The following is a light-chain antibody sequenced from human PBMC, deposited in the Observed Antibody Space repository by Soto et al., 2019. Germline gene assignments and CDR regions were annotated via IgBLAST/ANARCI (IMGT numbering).Light chain of an antibody. CDR2: GAS. V-gene: IGKV3-15*01. Sequence: EIVMTQSPATLSVSPGERTTLSCRASQSVSRILAWYQQKPGQAPRLLIYGASTRATGIPVRFSGSGSGTEFTLTISSLPSEDFAVYYCQQYDKWPPTFGQGTKVEIK. J-gene: IGKJ1*01. CDR1: QSVSRI. CDR3: QQYDKWPPT.